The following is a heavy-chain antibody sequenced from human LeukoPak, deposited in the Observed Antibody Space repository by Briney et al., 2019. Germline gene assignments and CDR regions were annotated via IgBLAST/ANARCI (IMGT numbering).Heavy chain of an antibody. D-gene: IGHD1-26*01. V-gene: IGHV3-74*01. CDR2: IASDGSST. Sequence: GGSLRLSCAAPGFTFSSYWMNWVRQAPGKGLVWVSRIASDGSSTTYADSVKGRFTISRDNSKNTLYLQMNSLRAEDTAVYYCARNRRGWEETWGQGTLVTVSS. CDR3: ARNRRGWEET. J-gene: IGHJ4*02. CDR1: GFTFSSYW.